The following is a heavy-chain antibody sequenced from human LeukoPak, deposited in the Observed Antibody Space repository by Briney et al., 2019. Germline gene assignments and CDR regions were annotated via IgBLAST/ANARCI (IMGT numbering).Heavy chain of an antibody. CDR1: GFTFSSYW. V-gene: IGHV3-74*01. D-gene: IGHD2-8*01. CDR2: INRDGSRT. J-gene: IGHJ3*02. CDR3: AREGYCTNGVCYTRAFDI. Sequence: GGSLRLSCAASGFTFSSYWMHWVRQAPGQGLVWVSRINRDGSRTNYAHTVKGRFTISRDDATNTLYLQMNSLRVEDTAVYYCAREGYCTNGVCYTRAFDIWGQGTMVTVSS.